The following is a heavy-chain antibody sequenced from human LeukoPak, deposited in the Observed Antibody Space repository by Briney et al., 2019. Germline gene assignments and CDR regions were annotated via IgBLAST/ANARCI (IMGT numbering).Heavy chain of an antibody. CDR2: IYTSGST. J-gene: IGHJ4*02. CDR1: GGSISSGSYY. CDR3: AQLGKKDY. V-gene: IGHV4-61*02. D-gene: IGHD7-27*01. Sequence: PSQTLSLTCTVSGGSISSGSYYWSWIRQPAGKGLEWIGRIYTSGSTNYNPSLKSRGTISVDTSKNQFSLKLSSVTAADTAVYYCAQLGKKDYWGQGTLVTVSS.